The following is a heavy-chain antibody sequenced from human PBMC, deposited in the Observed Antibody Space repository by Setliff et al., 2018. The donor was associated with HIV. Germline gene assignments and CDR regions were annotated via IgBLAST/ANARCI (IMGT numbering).Heavy chain of an antibody. CDR2: IHSSGNT. CDR3: ARDLGPQFDY. Sequence: SETLSLTCAVSGGSISSSNWWSWVRQSPGRGLEWIGEIHSSGNTNYSPSLKGRVTISVDTPKNQYSLNLKSVTAADTAVYYCARDLGPQFDYWGQGTLVTVSS. CDR1: GGSISSSNW. D-gene: IGHD3-16*01. V-gene: IGHV4-4*02. J-gene: IGHJ4*02.